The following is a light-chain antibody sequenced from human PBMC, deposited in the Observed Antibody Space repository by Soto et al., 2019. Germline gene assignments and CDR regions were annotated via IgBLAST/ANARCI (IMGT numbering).Light chain of an antibody. V-gene: IGLV1-40*01. J-gene: IGLJ1*01. Sequence: QAVVTQPPSVSGAPGQRVTISCTGTSSNIGAGYDVHWYQHLPGTAPKLLIYGNTIRPSGVPDRFSGSKSGTSASLPITGLQAEDEADYYCQSYDRSLRGYVFGTGTKLTVL. CDR2: GNT. CDR3: QSYDRSLRGYV. CDR1: SSNIGAGYD.